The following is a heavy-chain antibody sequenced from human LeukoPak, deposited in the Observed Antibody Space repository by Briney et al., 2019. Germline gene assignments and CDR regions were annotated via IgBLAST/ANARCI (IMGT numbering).Heavy chain of an antibody. CDR1: EFTLSTYS. CDR2: ISSGSTYI. D-gene: IGHD5-24*01. CDR3: ARDPTRDGYNYGKFDY. V-gene: IGHV3-21*01. Sequence: GGSLRLSCAASEFTLSTYSMNWVRQAPGKGLEWVSSISSGSTYIYYADSVKGRFTISRDISKNMVYLQMNSLRAEDTAVYYCARDPTRDGYNYGKFDYWGQGTLVTVSS. J-gene: IGHJ4*02.